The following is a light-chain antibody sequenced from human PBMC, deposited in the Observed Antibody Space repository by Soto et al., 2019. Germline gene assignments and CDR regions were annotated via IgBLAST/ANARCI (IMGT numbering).Light chain of an antibody. J-gene: IGLJ1*01. CDR2: EVT. Sequence: QSALTQPPSASGFPGQSVTISCTGTSSDVGYYDYVSWYQQHPGKAPKLVIYEVTKRPSGVPDRVSASKSGNTASLTVSGLRAEDEADYYCRSYAGSNNFVFGSGTKRTVL. V-gene: IGLV2-8*01. CDR3: RSYAGSNNFV. CDR1: SSDVGYYDY.